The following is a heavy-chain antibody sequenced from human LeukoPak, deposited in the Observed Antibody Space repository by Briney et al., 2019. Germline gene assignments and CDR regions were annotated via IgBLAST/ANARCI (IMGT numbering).Heavy chain of an antibody. CDR1: GFTLDDYA. V-gene: IGHV3-9*03. CDR3: AKDWAEEPTEYFDY. J-gene: IGHJ4*02. Sequence: GGSLRLXCAASGFTLDDYAMHWVRQAPGKGLEWVSGISWNSGSIGYAEAVNGRFTISRDNAKTSLYLQMNSLRAEDMALYYCAKDWAEEPTEYFDYWGQGTLVTVSS. CDR2: ISWNSGSI. D-gene: IGHD1-26*01.